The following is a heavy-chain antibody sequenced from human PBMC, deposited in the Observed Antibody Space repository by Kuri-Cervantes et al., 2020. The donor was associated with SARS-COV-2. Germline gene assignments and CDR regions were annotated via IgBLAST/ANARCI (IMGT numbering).Heavy chain of an antibody. CDR3: VKDSRVYYFDY. Sequence: ETLSLTCAASGFTFSTYWMSWVRQAPGKGLEWVSGISGSGANTYYADSVKGWFTISRDNSKNTLYLQMNSLRAEDTAVYYCVKDSRVYYFDYWGQGTLVTVSS. D-gene: IGHD2/OR15-2a*01. CDR1: GFTFSTYW. CDR2: ISGSGANT. J-gene: IGHJ4*02. V-gene: IGHV3-23*01.